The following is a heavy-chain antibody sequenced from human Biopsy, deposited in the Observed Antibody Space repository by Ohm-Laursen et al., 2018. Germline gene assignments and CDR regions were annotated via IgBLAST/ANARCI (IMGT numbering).Heavy chain of an antibody. CDR1: GLAFSYYG. J-gene: IGHJ6*02. D-gene: IGHD4-23*01. Sequence: SLRLSCTAPGLAFSYYGLHWVRQAPGKGLQWVAVMWSDGINKNYADSVKGRFTVSRDNSNNVLYLQMSSLRDEDSAVYYCARDTRWSPYGMDVWGQGTTVTVSS. CDR3: ARDTRWSPYGMDV. CDR2: MWSDGINK. V-gene: IGHV3-33*01.